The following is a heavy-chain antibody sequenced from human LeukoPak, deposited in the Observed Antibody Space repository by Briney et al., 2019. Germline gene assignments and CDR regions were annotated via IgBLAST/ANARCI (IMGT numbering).Heavy chain of an antibody. CDR2: INVYNGNT. CDR1: GYTFTNHG. Sequence: GASVKVSCKASGYTFTNHGISWVRQAPGQGLEWMGWINVYNGNTIYAQKLQGRVTTTTDTSTSTAYMELRSLRSDDTAVYYCARLAGTDMIGYFQDWGQGTLVTVSS. V-gene: IGHV1-18*01. D-gene: IGHD5-18*01. J-gene: IGHJ1*01. CDR3: ARLAGTDMIGYFQD.